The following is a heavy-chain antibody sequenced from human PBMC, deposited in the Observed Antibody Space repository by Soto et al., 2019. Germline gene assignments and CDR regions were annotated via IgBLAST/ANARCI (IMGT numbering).Heavy chain of an antibody. D-gene: IGHD1-26*01. V-gene: IGHV4-59*01. CDR1: GGSISSYY. CDR3: AYTGSGSYYYYGMDV. CDR2: IYYSGST. J-gene: IGHJ6*02. Sequence: SETLSLTCTVSGGSISSYYWSWIRQPPGKGLEWIGYIYYSGSTNYNPSLKSRVTISVDTSKNQFSLKLSSVTAADTAVYYCAYTGSGSYYYYGMDVWGQGTTVTVS.